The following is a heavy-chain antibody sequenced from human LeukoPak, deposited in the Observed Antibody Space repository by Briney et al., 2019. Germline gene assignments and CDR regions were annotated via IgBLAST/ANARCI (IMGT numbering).Heavy chain of an antibody. CDR2: IYSGGST. D-gene: IGHD1-26*01. J-gene: IGHJ4*02. CDR3: ARCIEWGTFDY. V-gene: IGHV3-53*01. CDR1: GFTVSSNY. Sequence: PGGSLRLSYAASGFTVSSNYMSWVRQAPGKGLEWVSVIYSGGSTYYADSVKGRFTISRDNSKNTLYLQMNSLRAEDTAVYYCARCIEWGTFDYWGQGTLVTVSS.